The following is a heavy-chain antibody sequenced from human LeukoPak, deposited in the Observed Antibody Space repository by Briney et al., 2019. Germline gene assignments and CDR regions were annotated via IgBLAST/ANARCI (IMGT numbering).Heavy chain of an antibody. V-gene: IGHV3-48*03. Sequence: QTGGSLRLSCAASGFTFSSYEINWVRQAPGKGLEWVSYISSSGSTIYYADSVKGRFTISRDNAKNSLYLQMNSLRAEDTAVYYCARVMASGWYGDYWGQGTLVTVSS. CDR2: ISSSGSTI. CDR3: ARVMASGWYGDY. D-gene: IGHD6-19*01. J-gene: IGHJ4*02. CDR1: GFTFSSYE.